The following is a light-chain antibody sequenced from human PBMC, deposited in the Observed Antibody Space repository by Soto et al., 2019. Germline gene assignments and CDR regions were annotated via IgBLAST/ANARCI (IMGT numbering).Light chain of an antibody. CDR3: AAWDGSLNVVL. CDR2: SSN. Sequence: QSVLTHPPSTSGTPRQGVTISCSGSSSNIGTNTVNWYQQFPRSAPKLLMYSSNQRPSGVPDRFSGSKSGTSASLAISGLQSEDEADYYCAAWDGSLNVVLFGGGTKVTVL. J-gene: IGLJ3*02. CDR1: SSNIGTNT. V-gene: IGLV1-44*01.